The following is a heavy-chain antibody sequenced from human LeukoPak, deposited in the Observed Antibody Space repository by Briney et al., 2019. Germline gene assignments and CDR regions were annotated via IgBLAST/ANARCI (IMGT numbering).Heavy chain of an antibody. V-gene: IGHV3-30*04. D-gene: IGHD3-22*01. CDR2: ISYDGVNI. J-gene: IGHJ4*02. CDR3: ARPITTYYYDSSGPFEY. CDR1: GFTFITSA. Sequence: PGRSLRLSCAASGFTFITSAMHWVRQGPGKGLEWVAVISYDGVNIYYADSVKGRFTISRDNSKNTLYLQIHSLRAEDTAVYYCARPITTYYYDSSGPFEYWGQGTLVTVSS.